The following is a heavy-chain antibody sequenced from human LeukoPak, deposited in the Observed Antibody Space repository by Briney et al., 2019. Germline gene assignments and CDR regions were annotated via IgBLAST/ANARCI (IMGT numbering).Heavy chain of an antibody. V-gene: IGHV3-30*04. CDR1: GFTFSTYA. CDR2: ISYDGSSK. D-gene: IGHD1-26*01. Sequence: GGSLRLSCAASGFTFSTYAMHWVRQAPGKGLEWVAVISYDGSSKYYADSVKGRFTISRDNSKNTLYLQMNSLRAEDTAVYYCARDRSGSYYSDAFDIWGQGTMVTVSS. J-gene: IGHJ3*02. CDR3: ARDRSGSYYSDAFDI.